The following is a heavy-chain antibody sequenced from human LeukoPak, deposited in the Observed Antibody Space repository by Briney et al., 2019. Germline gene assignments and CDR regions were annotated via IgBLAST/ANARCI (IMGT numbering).Heavy chain of an antibody. CDR2: IRDDGSEN. D-gene: IGHD7-27*01. CDR3: TNWGDAWGLDF. Sequence: GGSLRLSCAASGVNFRKSWMTWVRQAPGRGLEWVASIRDDGSENFYVDSVKGRFTISRDNAKNSLYLQMNSLRAEDTAVYYCTNWGDAWGLDFWGQGILVSVSS. J-gene: IGHJ4*02. CDR1: GVNFRKSW. V-gene: IGHV3-7*01.